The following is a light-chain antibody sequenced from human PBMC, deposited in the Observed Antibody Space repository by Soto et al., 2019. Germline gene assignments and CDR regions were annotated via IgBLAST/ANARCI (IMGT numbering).Light chain of an antibody. CDR3: QQYGSSPPIT. J-gene: IGKJ5*01. V-gene: IGKV3-20*01. Sequence: EIVLTQSPDTLSLSPGERATLSCRASQSLSSSYIAWYQHKLGQAPRLLIYGASHRATGIPDRFSGSGSGTDFILAISRVEPGDFAVYYCQQYGSSPPITFGQGTRLDIK. CDR2: GAS. CDR1: QSLSSSY.